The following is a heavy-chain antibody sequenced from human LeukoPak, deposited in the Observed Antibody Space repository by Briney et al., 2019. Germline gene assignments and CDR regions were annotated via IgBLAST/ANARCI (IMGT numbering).Heavy chain of an antibody. CDR2: IKQDGSEK. D-gene: IGHD5-18*01. Sequence: GGSLRLSCAASGFTFSSYWMSWVRQAPGKGLEWVGNIKQDGSEKYYVDSVKGRFTISRDNAKNSLYLQMHSSRAEGTALSQPGREAPDTVRALGYWGAGDLVTVSS. CDR1: GFTFSSYW. V-gene: IGHV3-7*01. CDR3: GREAPDTVRALGY. J-gene: IGHJ4*02.